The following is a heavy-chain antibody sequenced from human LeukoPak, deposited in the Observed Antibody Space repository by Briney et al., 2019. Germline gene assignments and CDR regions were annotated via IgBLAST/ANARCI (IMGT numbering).Heavy chain of an antibody. J-gene: IGHJ4*02. CDR1: GGSFSAFH. V-gene: IGHV4-34*01. D-gene: IGHD3-10*02. CDR2: MKQSGTP. CDR3: ASSPFLYVSRTYFDN. Sequence: SETLSLTCAVYGGSFSAFHWNWIRQSPARGLEWLGEMKQSGTPRYNPSLQSRVTISVDKSKNQFSLNVRSVTAADTAVYYCASSPFLYVSRTYFDNWARGTLVTVSS.